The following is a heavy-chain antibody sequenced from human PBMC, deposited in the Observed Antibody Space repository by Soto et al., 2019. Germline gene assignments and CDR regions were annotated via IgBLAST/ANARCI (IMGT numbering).Heavy chain of an antibody. CDR1: AYTLPRPI. CDR2: ISTYNGDT. J-gene: IGHJ6*01. V-gene: IGHV1-18*01. Sequence: ASMNLYRKTSAYTLPRPIERMIRHVPGAQLEWMGWISTYNGDTNYAQTFQGRVTMTTDTSTSTVHMEVRSLRSDDTAVYYCAREGVAPYYYYGMDVW. CDR3: AREGVAPYYYYGMDV. D-gene: IGHD5-12*01.